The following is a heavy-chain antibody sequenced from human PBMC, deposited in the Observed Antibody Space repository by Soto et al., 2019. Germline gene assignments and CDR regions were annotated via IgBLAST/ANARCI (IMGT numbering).Heavy chain of an antibody. CDR2: IGDSGAST. Sequence: EVLLLESGGGLVQPGGSLRLSCEASGFSFSSFAMNWVRQAPGKGLEWVSAIGDSGASTYYADSVKGRFTISRDNSRNTLYLPLNSRRAEDTAVYSWAKGVELDVWGNGTTVTVSS. CDR1: GFSFSSFA. D-gene: IGHD1-26*01. J-gene: IGHJ6*04. V-gene: IGHV3-23*01. CDR3: AKGVELDV.